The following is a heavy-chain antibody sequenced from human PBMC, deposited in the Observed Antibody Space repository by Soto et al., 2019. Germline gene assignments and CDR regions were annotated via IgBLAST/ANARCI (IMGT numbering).Heavy chain of an antibody. J-gene: IGHJ4*02. Sequence: QAQLQESGPGLVKPSDTLALTCTVSGGSVSHGSYYWTWIRQPPGKGLEWIGYIYYSGSTNYYHSLKRRIAISVECTKSQFSLKLSSVTATDAAVYYCARKGSGYEPFEYWGRGSLVAVST. CDR2: IYYSGST. CDR1: GGSVSHGSYY. V-gene: IGHV4-61*01. CDR3: ARKGSGYEPFEY. D-gene: IGHD5-12*01.